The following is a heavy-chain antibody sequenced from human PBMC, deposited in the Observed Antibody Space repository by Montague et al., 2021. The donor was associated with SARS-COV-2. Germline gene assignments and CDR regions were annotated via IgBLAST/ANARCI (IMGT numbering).Heavy chain of an antibody. V-gene: IGHV3-48*03. CDR3: ARDSLFRSGYSSGWPDY. CDR2: ISSSGSTI. CDR1: GFTLSSYE. J-gene: IGHJ4*02. Sequence: SLRLSCAASGFTLSSYEMNWVRQAPGKGLEWVSYISSSGSTIYYADSVEGRFTISRDNAKNSLYLQMNSLRAEDTAVYYCARDSLFRSGYSSGWPDYWGQGTLVTVSS. D-gene: IGHD6-19*01.